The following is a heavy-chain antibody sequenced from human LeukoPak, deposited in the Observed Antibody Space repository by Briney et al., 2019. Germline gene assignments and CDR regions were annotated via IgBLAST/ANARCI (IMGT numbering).Heavy chain of an antibody. CDR1: GFIFSNYA. Sequence: GGSLRLSCAASGFIFSNYAMSWVRQAPGKGPEWVSAVNGSGDTTYYADSVKGRFTISRDNSKNTMYLEMNSLRAEDTAVYYCARHKYDSSGYDYWGQGTLVTVSS. CDR2: VNGSGDTT. CDR3: ARHKYDSSGYDY. V-gene: IGHV3-23*01. D-gene: IGHD3-22*01. J-gene: IGHJ4*02.